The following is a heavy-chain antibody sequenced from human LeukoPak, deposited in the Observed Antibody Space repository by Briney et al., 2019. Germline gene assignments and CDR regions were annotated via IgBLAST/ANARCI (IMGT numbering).Heavy chain of an antibody. CDR2: ISGSGGST. CDR3: ARDRRDRLFDY. V-gene: IGHV3-23*01. J-gene: IGHJ4*02. D-gene: IGHD5-24*01. CDR1: GFTFSSYA. Sequence: KSGGSLRLSCAASGFTFSSYAMSWVRQAPGKGLEWVSAISGSGGSTYYADSVKGRFTISRDNSKNTLYLQMNSLRAEDTAVYYCARDRRDRLFDYWGQGTLVTVSS.